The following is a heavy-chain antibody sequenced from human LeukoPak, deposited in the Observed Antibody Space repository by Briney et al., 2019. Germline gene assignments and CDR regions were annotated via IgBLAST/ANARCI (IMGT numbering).Heavy chain of an antibody. CDR2: INPNSGGT. V-gene: IGHV1-2*02. CDR1: GYTFTGYY. D-gene: IGHD6-19*01. Sequence: ASVKVSCKASGYTFTGYYIHWVRQAPGQGLEWMGWINPNSGGTNYAQNFQDRVTMTRDTSISTAYMGLSRLRSDDTAVYYCARDYGGILVAGTFDYWGQGTLVTVSS. CDR3: ARDYGGILVAGTFDY. J-gene: IGHJ4*02.